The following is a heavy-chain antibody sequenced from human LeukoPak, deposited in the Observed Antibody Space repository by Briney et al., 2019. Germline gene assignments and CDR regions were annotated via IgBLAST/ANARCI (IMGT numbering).Heavy chain of an antibody. CDR3: AKHRLFPPRWTTFDY. CDR1: GFSFSAYS. J-gene: IGHJ4*02. V-gene: IGHV3-23*01. D-gene: IGHD1-14*01. CDR2: ITGSGGST. Sequence: GGSLRLSCAASGFSFSAYSMTWVRHAPEKGLEWVASITGSGGSTWYADPGEGRFTISRDNSETTVYLQMDRLRIEHTALYDCAKHRLFPPRWTTFDYWGRGALVTVSS.